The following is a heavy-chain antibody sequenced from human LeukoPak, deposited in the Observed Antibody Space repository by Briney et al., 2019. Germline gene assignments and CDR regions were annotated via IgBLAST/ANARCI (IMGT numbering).Heavy chain of an antibody. J-gene: IGHJ4*02. CDR3: ARSGIYSGDYFDY. CDR1: GFTFSSYA. D-gene: IGHD1-26*01. CDR2: ISYDGSNK. Sequence: GGSLRLSCAASGFTFSSYAMHWVRQAPGKGLEWVAVISYDGSNKYCADSVKGRFTISRDNAENSLYLQMNSLRAEDTAVYYCARSGIYSGDYFDYWGQGTLVTVSS. V-gene: IGHV3-30-3*01.